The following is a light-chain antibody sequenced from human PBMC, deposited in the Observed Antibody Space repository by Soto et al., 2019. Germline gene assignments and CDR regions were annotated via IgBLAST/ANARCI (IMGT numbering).Light chain of an antibody. J-gene: IGKJ1*01. CDR2: DAS. CDR3: QQRSDWPRT. Sequence: ESVLTQSPATLSLSPGERATLSCRASHNVNTYLAWFQQIPGQAPRLLICDASNRATGVPARFSGSGSGTDITLHISRLEPADFAVYYCQQRSDWPRTFGQGTRVEIK. CDR1: HNVNTY. V-gene: IGKV3-11*01.